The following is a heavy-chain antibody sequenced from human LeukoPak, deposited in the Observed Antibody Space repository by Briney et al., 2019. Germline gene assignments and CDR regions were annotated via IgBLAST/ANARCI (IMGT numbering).Heavy chain of an antibody. Sequence: GGSLRLSCAASGVTFSDYYMSWIRQAPGKGLQWVSYIGTGGSITYYADSVKGRFTISRDNAKNSLYLQMNSLRVEDTAVYYCARDSATVTPGRYYMDVWGKGTTVTVSS. CDR1: GVTFSDYY. D-gene: IGHD4-17*01. J-gene: IGHJ6*03. CDR2: IGTGGSIT. CDR3: ARDSATVTPGRYYMDV. V-gene: IGHV3-11*04.